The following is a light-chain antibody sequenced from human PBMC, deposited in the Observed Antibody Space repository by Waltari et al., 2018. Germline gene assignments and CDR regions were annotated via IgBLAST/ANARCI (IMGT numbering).Light chain of an antibody. Sequence: QSALTQPASVSGSPGQSITISCTGTSSDVGGYNYVSWYQQHPGKAPKLMIYEVSKRPSGVSNRVSGSKSGNTRSLTISGLQAEDEADDYCSSYTSSSTYAVFGGGTQLTVL. V-gene: IGLV2-14*01. CDR1: SSDVGGYNY. J-gene: IGLJ7*01. CDR3: SSYTSSSTYAV. CDR2: EVS.